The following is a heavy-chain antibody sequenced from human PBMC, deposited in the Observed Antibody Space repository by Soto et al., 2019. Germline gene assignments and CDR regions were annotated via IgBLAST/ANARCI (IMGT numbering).Heavy chain of an antibody. J-gene: IGHJ4*02. CDR3: ARSRDMYYFDY. CDR1: GFTFSTYV. D-gene: IGHD2-15*01. Sequence: GGSLRLSCAASGFTFSTYVLSWVRQAPGKGLEWVSYISGSGSAIYYADSVKGRFTISRDNAKNSLYLQMNSLRAEDTAVYYCARSRDMYYFDYWGQGTLVTVSS. V-gene: IGHV3-11*01. CDR2: ISGSGSAI.